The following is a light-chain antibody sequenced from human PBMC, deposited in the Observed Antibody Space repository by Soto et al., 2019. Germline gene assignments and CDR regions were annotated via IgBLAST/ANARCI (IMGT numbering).Light chain of an antibody. Sequence: DIQMTQSPSTLSASVEDRVTITCRASQSISSWLAWYQQKPGKAPKLLIYDASSLESGVPSRFSGSGSGTEFTLTITSLQPDDFATYYCQQSNSYPWTFGQGTKVEIK. CDR1: QSISSW. CDR2: DAS. J-gene: IGKJ1*01. CDR3: QQSNSYPWT. V-gene: IGKV1-5*01.